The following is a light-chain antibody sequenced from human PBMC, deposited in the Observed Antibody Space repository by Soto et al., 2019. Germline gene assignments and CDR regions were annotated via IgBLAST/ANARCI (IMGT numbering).Light chain of an antibody. V-gene: IGLV1-40*01. CDR2: INT. J-gene: IGLJ1*01. Sequence: QSVLTQPPSVSGAPGQRVTISCTGSSSNIGAGYDVHWYQQLPGTAPKLLIYINTNRPSGVPDRFFGSKSGTSASLAITGLQAEDEADYYCQSYDNSLSGSLFGTGTKLTVL. CDR3: QSYDNSLSGSL. CDR1: SSNIGAGYD.